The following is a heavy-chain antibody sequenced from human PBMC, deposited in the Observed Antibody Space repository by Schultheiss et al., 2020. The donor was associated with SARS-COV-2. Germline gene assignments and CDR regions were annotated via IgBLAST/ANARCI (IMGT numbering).Heavy chain of an antibody. D-gene: IGHD3-3*01. CDR3: ARGFTE. V-gene: IGHV4-59*11. Sequence: SETLSLTCAVYGGSLNGHYWIWIRQPPGKGLEWIGYIYYSGSTNYNPSLKSRVTISVDTSKNQFSLKLSSVTAADTAVYYCARGFTEWGQGTLVTVSS. CDR1: GGSLNGHY. J-gene: IGHJ4*02. CDR2: IYYSGST.